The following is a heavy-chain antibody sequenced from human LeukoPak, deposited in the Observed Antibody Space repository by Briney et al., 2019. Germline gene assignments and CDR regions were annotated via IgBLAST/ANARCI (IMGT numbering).Heavy chain of an antibody. Sequence: PGGSLRLSFAASGFTFSDHYMDWVRPAPGKGLEWVGRTTNKAHSYTTEYAASVKGRFTISRDDSKNSLYLQMNSLKTEDTAVYYCARRYCIGNNCRYSDYWGQGTLVTVSS. D-gene: IGHD2-15*01. CDR3: ARRYCIGNNCRYSDY. CDR2: TTNKAHSYTT. J-gene: IGHJ4*02. V-gene: IGHV3-72*01. CDR1: GFTFSDHY.